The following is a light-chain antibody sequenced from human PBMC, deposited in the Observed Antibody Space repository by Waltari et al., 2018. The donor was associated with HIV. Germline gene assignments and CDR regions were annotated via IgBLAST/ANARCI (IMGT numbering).Light chain of an antibody. Sequence: EIVLTQSPGPLSFSPGERATLSCRASESFTTSHLAWYQQKPGQAPRLLIYRISSRAAGIPDRFSGSGSGADFTLTISRLEPEDFAVYYCQQYGLSPITFGQGTRLEIK. CDR1: ESFTTSH. V-gene: IGKV3-20*01. CDR2: RIS. CDR3: QQYGLSPIT. J-gene: IGKJ5*01.